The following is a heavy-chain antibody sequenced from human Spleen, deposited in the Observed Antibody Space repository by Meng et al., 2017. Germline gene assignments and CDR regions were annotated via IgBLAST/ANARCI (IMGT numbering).Heavy chain of an antibody. V-gene: IGHV5-51*01. CDR1: GYSFSTYW. CDR2: IYPGNSDT. CDR3: AIQEAGGTYVDY. Sequence: KVSCKGSGYSFSTYWICWVRQMPGRGLEWMGIIYPGNSDTRYRPSFQGQVTISAETSINTAYLQWSSLKASDTAMYYCAIQEAGGTYVDYWGQGTLVTVSS. D-gene: IGHD1-26*01. J-gene: IGHJ4*02.